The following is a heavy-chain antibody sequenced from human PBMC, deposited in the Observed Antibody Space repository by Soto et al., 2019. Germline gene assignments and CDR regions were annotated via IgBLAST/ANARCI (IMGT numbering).Heavy chain of an antibody. CDR3: ARRYGASFDY. J-gene: IGHJ4*02. Sequence: PSETLSLTCTVPGGSISSYYWSWIRQPPGKGLEWIGYIYYSGSTNYNPSLKSRVTISVDTSKNQFSLKLSSVTAADTAVYYCARRYGASFDYWGQGTLVTAPQ. V-gene: IGHV4-59*01. CDR2: IYYSGST. CDR1: GGSISSYY. D-gene: IGHD4-17*01.